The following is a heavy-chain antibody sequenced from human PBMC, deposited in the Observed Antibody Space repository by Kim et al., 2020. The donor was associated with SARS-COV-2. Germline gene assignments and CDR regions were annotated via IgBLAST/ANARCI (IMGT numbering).Heavy chain of an antibody. CDR2: IYHSGST. J-gene: IGHJ6*02. V-gene: IGHV4-4*02. CDR3: ARDPRVQGLVFVMDV. D-gene: IGHD1-1*01. Sequence: SETLSLTCAVSGGSISSSNWWSGVRQPPGKGREWIGEIYHSGSTNDNPSLKSRVTISVDKSKNQFSLKLSSLTAADTAVYHCARDPRVQGLVFVMDVWG. CDR1: GGSISSSNW.